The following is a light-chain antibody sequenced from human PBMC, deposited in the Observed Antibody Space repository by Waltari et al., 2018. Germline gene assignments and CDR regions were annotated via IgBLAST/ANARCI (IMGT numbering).Light chain of an antibody. J-gene: IGKJ4*01. CDR1: QTVRTTY. V-gene: IGKV3-20*01. CDR3: QQYDISPLT. CDR2: GAS. Sequence: VLTPPLRTLSSSPGERAPLSCRASQTVRTTYFAWYQQKPGQAPTLLIYGASSRATGIPDRFSGSGSGTDFSLTISSLEPEDFAVYYCQQYDISPLTFGGGTKVEIK.